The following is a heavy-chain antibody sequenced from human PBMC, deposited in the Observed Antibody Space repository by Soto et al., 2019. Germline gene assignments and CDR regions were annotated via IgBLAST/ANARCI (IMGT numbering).Heavy chain of an antibody. D-gene: IGHD3-10*01. CDR2: FDPEDGET. CDR3: ATARGVSFDY. V-gene: IGHV1-24*01. J-gene: IGHJ4*02. Sequence: ASVKVSCKASGYTFNSYDINWVRQATGQGLEWMGGFDPEDGETIYAQKFQGRVTMTEDTSTDTAYMELSSLRSEDTAVYYCATARGVSFDYWGQGTQVPVSS. CDR1: GYTFNSYD.